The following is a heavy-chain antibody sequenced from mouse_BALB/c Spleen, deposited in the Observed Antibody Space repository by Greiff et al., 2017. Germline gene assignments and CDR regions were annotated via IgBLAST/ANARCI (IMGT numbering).Heavy chain of an antibody. CDR3: ARSAPGLFAY. CDR1: GFTFSSFG. V-gene: IGHV5-17*02. D-gene: IGHD1-2*01. J-gene: IGHJ3*01. CDR2: ISSGSSTI. Sequence: DVMLVESGGGLVQPGGSRKLSCAASGFTFSSFGMHWVRQAPEKGLEWVAYISSGSSTIYYADTVKGRFTISRDNPKNTLFLQMTSLRSEDTAMYYCARSAPGLFAYWGQGTLVTVSA.